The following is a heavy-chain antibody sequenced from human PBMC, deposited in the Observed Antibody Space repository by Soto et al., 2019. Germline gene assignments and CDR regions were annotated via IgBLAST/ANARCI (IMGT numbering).Heavy chain of an antibody. Sequence: GGSLRLSCAASGFTFSSYWMSWVRQAPGKGLEWVANIKQDGSEKYYVDSVKGRFTISRDNAKNSLYLQMNSLRAEDTAVYYCAREVSYYDSSGYYYFDYWGQGTLVTVSS. V-gene: IGHV3-7*01. J-gene: IGHJ4*02. CDR1: GFTFSSYW. CDR2: IKQDGSEK. CDR3: AREVSYYDSSGYYYFDY. D-gene: IGHD3-22*01.